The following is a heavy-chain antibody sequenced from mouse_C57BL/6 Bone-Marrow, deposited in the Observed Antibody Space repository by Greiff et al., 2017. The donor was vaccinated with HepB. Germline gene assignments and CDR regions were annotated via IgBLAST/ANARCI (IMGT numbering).Heavy chain of an antibody. CDR3: ARWTTRAYYFDY. CDR1: GYTFTSYW. V-gene: IGHV1-53*01. CDR2: INPSNGGT. J-gene: IGHJ2*01. Sequence: QVQLQQPGTELVKPGASVKLSCKASGYTFTSYWMHWVKQRPGQGLEWIGNINPSNGGTNYNEKFKSKATLTADKSSSTAYMQLRSLTSEDSAVYYCARWTTRAYYFDYWGQGTTLTVSS. D-gene: IGHD2-12*01.